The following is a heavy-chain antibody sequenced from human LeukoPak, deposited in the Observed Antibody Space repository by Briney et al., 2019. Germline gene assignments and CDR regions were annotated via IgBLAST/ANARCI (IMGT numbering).Heavy chain of an antibody. Sequence: SGGSLRLSCAASGFTFSSYAMHWVRQAPGKGLEWVAVISYDGSNKYYADSVKGRFTISRDNSKNTLYLQMNSLRAEDTAVYYCARDRSHDILTGYPDYWGQGTLVTVSS. CDR2: ISYDGSNK. J-gene: IGHJ4*02. V-gene: IGHV3-30-3*01. D-gene: IGHD3-9*01. CDR1: GFTFSSYA. CDR3: ARDRSHDILTGYPDY.